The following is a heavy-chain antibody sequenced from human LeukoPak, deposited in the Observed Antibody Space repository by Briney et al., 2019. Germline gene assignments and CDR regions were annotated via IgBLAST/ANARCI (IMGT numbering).Heavy chain of an antibody. CDR2: ISYDGSNE. V-gene: IGHV3-30*18. J-gene: IGHJ4*02. CDR1: GFTFSSYG. Sequence: PGRSLRLSCAASGFTFSSYGMHWVRQAPGKGLEWVAVISYDGSNEYYADSVKGRFTISRDNSKNTLYLQMNSLRAEDTAVYYCAQDNYYDSSYWGQGTLVTVSS. CDR3: AQDNYYDSSY. D-gene: IGHD3-22*01.